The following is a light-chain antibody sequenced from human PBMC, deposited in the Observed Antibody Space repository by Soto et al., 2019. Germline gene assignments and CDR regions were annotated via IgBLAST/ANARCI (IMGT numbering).Light chain of an antibody. J-gene: IGLJ7*01. CDR3: AAWDDSLSAV. CDR1: SSNIGSNY. Sequence: QSVLTQPPSASGTPGQRVTISCSGSSSNIGSNYVYWYQQLPGTAPKLLIYRNNQRPSGVPDRFSGSKSGTSASLALSGLRSEDEADYYCAAWDDSLSAVFGGGTQLTVL. V-gene: IGLV1-47*01. CDR2: RNN.